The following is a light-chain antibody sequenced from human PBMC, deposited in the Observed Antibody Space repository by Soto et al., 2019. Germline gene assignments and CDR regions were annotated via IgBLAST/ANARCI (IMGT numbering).Light chain of an antibody. Sequence: QSALTQPASVSGSPGQSITISCTGTSSDVGGYNYVSWYQQQSGKAPKLMINEVSNRPSGVSNRFSGSKSGNTASLTISGLQAADEADYYCSSYTSSRAYVVGIGTKLTVL. J-gene: IGLJ1*01. CDR3: SSYTSSRAYV. CDR2: EVS. V-gene: IGLV2-14*01. CDR1: SSDVGGYNY.